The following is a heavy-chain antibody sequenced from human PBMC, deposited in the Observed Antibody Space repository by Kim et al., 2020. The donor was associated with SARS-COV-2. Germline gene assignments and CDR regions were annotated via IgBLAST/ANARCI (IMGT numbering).Heavy chain of an antibody. CDR1: GGTFSSYA. D-gene: IGHD3-10*01. CDR3: ARGDRSLLWFGELLVY. CDR2: IIPIFGTA. V-gene: IGHV1-69*13. Sequence: SVKVSCKASGGTFSSYAISWVRQAPGQGLEWMGGIIPIFGTANYAQKFQGRVTITADESTSTAYMELSSLRSEDTAVYYCARGDRSLLWFGELLVYWGQGTLVTVSS. J-gene: IGHJ4*02.